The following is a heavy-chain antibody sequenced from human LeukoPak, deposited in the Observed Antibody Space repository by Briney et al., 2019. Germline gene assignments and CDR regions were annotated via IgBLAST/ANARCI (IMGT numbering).Heavy chain of an antibody. CDR1: GFTFSSYS. J-gene: IGHJ4*02. V-gene: IGHV3-48*01. Sequence: GGSLRLSCAASGFTFSSYSMNWVRQAPGKGLEWVSYISSSSSTIYYADSVKGRFTISRDNAKNSLYLQMNSLRAEDTAVYYCARDGVVWDIVVVPAAHWGQGTLVTVSS. CDR2: ISSSSSTI. CDR3: ARDGVVWDIVVVPAAH. D-gene: IGHD2-2*01.